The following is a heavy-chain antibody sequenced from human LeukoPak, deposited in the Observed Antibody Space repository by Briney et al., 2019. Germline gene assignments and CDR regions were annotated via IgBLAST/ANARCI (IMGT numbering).Heavy chain of an antibody. CDR3: ARGGWGLHGDYIRPLDY. CDR1: GFIFSNYG. D-gene: IGHD4-17*01. J-gene: IGHJ4*02. V-gene: IGHV3-30*02. Sequence: GGSLRLSCTTSGFIFSNYGMHWVRQAPGKGLEWVAFIRHDGSNKYYADSVKGRCTISRDNSKKTVYLQMNSLRTEDTAVYYCARGGWGLHGDYIRPLDYWGQGTLVTVSS. CDR2: IRHDGSNK.